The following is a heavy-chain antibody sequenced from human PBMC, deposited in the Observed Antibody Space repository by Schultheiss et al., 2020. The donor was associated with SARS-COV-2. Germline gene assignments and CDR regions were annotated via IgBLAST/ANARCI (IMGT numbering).Heavy chain of an antibody. Sequence: SETLSLTCTVSGGSISSYYWSWIRQPAGKGLEWIGRIYTSGSTNYNPSLKSRVTMSVDTSKNQFSLKLSSVTAADTAVYYCAREEMATIGYYYYGMDVWGQGTTVTVSS. CDR2: IYTSGST. CDR1: GGSISSYY. J-gene: IGHJ6*02. D-gene: IGHD5-24*01. V-gene: IGHV4-4*07. CDR3: AREEMATIGYYYYGMDV.